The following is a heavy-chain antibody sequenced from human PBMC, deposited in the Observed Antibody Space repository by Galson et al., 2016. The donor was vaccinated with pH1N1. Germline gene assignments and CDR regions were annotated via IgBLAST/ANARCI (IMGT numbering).Heavy chain of an antibody. CDR2: IYWNDDE. J-gene: IGHJ3*02. CDR3: AHNSWTTVSRYNAFDN. V-gene: IGHV2-5*01. D-gene: IGHD4-17*01. Sequence: PALVKPTQTVTLTCVFSGFSLTTTGEGVGWIRQPPGKALEWLAIIYWNDDERYSSSLKNRLTISKDTSKNQVVLTMTNMDPVDTATYYCAHNSWTTVSRYNAFDNGGQGTMVTVSS. CDR1: GFSLTTTGEG.